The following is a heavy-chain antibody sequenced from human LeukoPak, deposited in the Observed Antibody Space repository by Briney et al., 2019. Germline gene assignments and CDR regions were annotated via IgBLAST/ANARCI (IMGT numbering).Heavy chain of an antibody. J-gene: IGHJ6*03. D-gene: IGHD4-17*01. Sequence: GASVKVSCKASGYTFTSYDINWVRQATGQGLEWMGWMNPNSGNAGYAQKCQGRVTMTRNTSISTAYMELSSLRSEDTAVYYCARVGRPFFGDYVEMGYYYYYMDVWGKGTTVTISS. CDR2: MNPNSGNA. V-gene: IGHV1-8*01. CDR1: GYTFTSYD. CDR3: ARVGRPFFGDYVEMGYYYYYMDV.